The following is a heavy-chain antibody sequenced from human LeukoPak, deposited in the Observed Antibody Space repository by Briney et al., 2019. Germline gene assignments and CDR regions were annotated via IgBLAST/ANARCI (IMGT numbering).Heavy chain of an antibody. CDR3: ARGRAAAD. CDR1: GYTFTYND. Sequence: ASVTVSCTASGYTFTYNDVNWVRQATGQGLEWMGCMNPGTGDTGYAPRFQGRLAMTADTSIKTAYMELSGLTSDDTAVYYCARGRAAADWGQGTLVTVSS. CDR2: MNPGTGDT. J-gene: IGHJ4*02. V-gene: IGHV1-8*01. D-gene: IGHD2-15*01.